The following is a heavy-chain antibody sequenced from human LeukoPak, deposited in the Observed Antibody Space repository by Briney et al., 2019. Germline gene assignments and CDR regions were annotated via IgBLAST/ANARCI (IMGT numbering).Heavy chain of an antibody. Sequence: PSQTLSLTCTVSGGSISSGSYYWSWIRQPAGTGLEWIGRIYTSGSTNYNPSLKSRVTISVDTSKNQFSLKLSSVTAADTAAYYCARDPEYYDILTGYYYYYMDVWGKGTTVTVSS. CDR2: IYTSGST. D-gene: IGHD3-9*01. CDR3: ARDPEYYDILTGYYYYYMDV. V-gene: IGHV4-61*02. J-gene: IGHJ6*03. CDR1: GGSISSGSYY.